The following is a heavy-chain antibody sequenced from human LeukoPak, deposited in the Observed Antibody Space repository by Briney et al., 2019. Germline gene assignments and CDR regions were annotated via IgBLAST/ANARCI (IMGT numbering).Heavy chain of an antibody. D-gene: IGHD3-22*01. J-gene: IGHJ6*03. V-gene: IGHV4-39*07. CDR2: IYYSGST. CDR3: ARVVSGYYYYYYYYMDV. Sequence: SETLSLTCTVSGGSISSSSYYWGWIRQPPGKGLEWIGSIYYSGSTNYNPSLKSRVTISVDTSKNQFSLKLSSVTAADTAVYYCARVVSGYYYYYYYYMDVWGKGTTVTVSS. CDR1: GGSISSSSYY.